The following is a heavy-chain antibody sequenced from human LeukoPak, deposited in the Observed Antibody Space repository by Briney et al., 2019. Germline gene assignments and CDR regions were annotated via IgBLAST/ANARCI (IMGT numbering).Heavy chain of an antibody. CDR2: INWNGAST. Sequence: GRSLRLSCAASGFRFDDLGMTWVRQVPGQGLEWVAGINWNGASTGYADSVRGRFTISRDNAKNSLYLQMNSLRAEDTALYYCARAVCPTIKFCDSSYFMDVWGKGTTVNVS. CDR3: ARAVCPTIKFCDSSYFMDV. CDR1: GFRFDDLG. D-gene: IGHD6-6*01. J-gene: IGHJ6*03. V-gene: IGHV3-20*04.